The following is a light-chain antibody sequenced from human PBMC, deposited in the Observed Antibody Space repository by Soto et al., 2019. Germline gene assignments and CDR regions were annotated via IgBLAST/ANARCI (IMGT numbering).Light chain of an antibody. CDR1: GSDVGGYNY. Sequence: QSALTQPASVSGSPGQSITISCTGTGSDVGGYNYVSWYQQHPGKAPKLMIYEVNIRPSGVSNRFSGSKSVNTASLTISGLQAEDEADYYCSSYTSSSTLVVFGGGTKLTVL. CDR3: SSYTSSSTLVV. CDR2: EVN. J-gene: IGLJ2*01. V-gene: IGLV2-14*01.